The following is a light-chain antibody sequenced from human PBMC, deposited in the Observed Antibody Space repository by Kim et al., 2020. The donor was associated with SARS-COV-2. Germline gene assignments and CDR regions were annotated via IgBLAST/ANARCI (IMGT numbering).Light chain of an antibody. CDR3: AAWDDNLNGRL. Sequence: ELTQPPSVSAAPRQRVTISCSGSRSNIGNHAVNWYQQLPGKAPKLLIYYDDLLPSGVSDRFSGTKSGTSASLAISGLQSEDEADYYCAAWDDNLNGRLFGGGTQLTVL. V-gene: IGLV1-36*01. J-gene: IGLJ3*02. CDR1: RSNIGNHA. CDR2: YDD.